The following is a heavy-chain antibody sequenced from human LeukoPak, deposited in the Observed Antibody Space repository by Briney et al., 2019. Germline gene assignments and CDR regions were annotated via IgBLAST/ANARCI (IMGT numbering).Heavy chain of an antibody. V-gene: IGHV4-39*07. CDR2: IYYSGSP. Sequence: SETLSLTCTVSGGSISSSSYYWGWIRQPPGKGLECIGRIYYSGSPYYNPSLKSRVTISVDTSKNQFSLKLSSVTAADTAVYYCAKITFPRRVAAAGTKYSQTGDFDYWGQGTLVTVSS. J-gene: IGHJ4*02. D-gene: IGHD6-13*01. CDR3: AKITFPRRVAAAGTKYSQTGDFDY. CDR1: GGSISSSSYY.